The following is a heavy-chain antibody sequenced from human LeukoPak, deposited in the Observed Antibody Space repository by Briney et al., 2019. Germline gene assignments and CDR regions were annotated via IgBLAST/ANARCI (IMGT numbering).Heavy chain of an antibody. V-gene: IGHV4-34*01. Sequence: SETLSLTCAVYGESFSAFSWNWLRQSPGRGLEWIGEISHRGRTTYNPPLNSRVIISVDASKNQFSLNLTSVTAADTAIYYCARGMVVKFPYMDVWGQGATVTVSS. CDR1: GESFSAFS. CDR3: ARGMVVKFPYMDV. CDR2: ISHRGRT. D-gene: IGHD3-22*01. J-gene: IGHJ6*03.